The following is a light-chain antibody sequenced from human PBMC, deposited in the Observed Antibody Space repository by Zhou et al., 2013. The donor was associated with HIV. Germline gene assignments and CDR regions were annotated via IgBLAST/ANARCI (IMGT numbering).Light chain of an antibody. CDR3: QQYNTHSST. CDR1: ESIGQW. J-gene: IGKJ1*01. Sequence: DILLTQSPLALSVYIGDRVTITYRANESIGQWLAWYQQKPGKAPKVVIYKASTLESGVPSRFSGRGSGTDFTLTVNNLQPEDLATYYCQQYNTHSSTFGPGTKVEIK. V-gene: IGKV1-5*03. CDR2: KAS.